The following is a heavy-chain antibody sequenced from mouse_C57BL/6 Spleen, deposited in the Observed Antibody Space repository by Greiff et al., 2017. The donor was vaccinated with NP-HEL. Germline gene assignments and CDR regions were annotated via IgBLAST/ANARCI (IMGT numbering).Heavy chain of an antibody. Sequence: QVQLQQPGAELVKPGASVKLSCKASGYTFTSYWMHWVKQRPGQGLEWIGMIHPNSGSTKYNEKFKSKATLTVDKSSSTAYMQLSSLTSEDSAVYYCASGDYDGVGYWGQGTTLTVSS. CDR3: ASGDYDGVGY. CDR1: GYTFTSYW. V-gene: IGHV1-64*01. J-gene: IGHJ2*01. D-gene: IGHD2-4*01. CDR2: IHPNSGST.